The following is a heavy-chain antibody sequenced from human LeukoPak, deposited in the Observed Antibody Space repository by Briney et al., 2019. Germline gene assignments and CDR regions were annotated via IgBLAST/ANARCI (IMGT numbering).Heavy chain of an antibody. V-gene: IGHV4-34*01. CDR3: ARGDNNYAH. CDR1: GGSFSGYY. J-gene: IGHJ4*02. Sequence: ASETLSLTCAVYGGSFSGYYWSWIRQPPGKGLEWIGEINHSGSANYNPSLKSRVTISVDTSKNQFSLKLNSVTAADTAVYYCARGDNNYAHWGRGTLVTVSS. CDR2: INHSGSA. D-gene: IGHD2-2*01.